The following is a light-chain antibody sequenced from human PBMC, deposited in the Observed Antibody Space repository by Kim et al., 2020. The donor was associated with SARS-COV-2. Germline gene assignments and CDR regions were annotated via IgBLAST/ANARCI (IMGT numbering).Light chain of an antibody. V-gene: IGLV1-40*01. Sequence: QSVLTQPPSLSGAPGQRVTISCTGSSSNIGAGYDVHWYQQLPGTAPNVLIYASRDRPSGVPDRFSGSKSGTSASLAITGLRAEDEADYYCQSYDNSLSGYVFGTGTKVTVL. CDR2: ASR. CDR1: SSNIGAGYD. CDR3: QSYDNSLSGYV. J-gene: IGLJ1*01.